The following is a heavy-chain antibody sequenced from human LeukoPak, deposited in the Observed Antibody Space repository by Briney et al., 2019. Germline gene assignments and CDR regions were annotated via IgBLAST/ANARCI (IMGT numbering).Heavy chain of an antibody. CDR3: AYDSSGYYSLDY. D-gene: IGHD3-22*01. Sequence: GASVKVSCKASGYTFTGYYMHWVRQAPGQRLEWMGWINPNSGGTNYAQKFQGRVTMTRDTSISTAYMELSRLRSDDTAVYYCAYDSSGYYSLDYWGQGTLVTVSS. CDR2: INPNSGGT. V-gene: IGHV1-2*02. CDR1: GYTFTGYY. J-gene: IGHJ4*02.